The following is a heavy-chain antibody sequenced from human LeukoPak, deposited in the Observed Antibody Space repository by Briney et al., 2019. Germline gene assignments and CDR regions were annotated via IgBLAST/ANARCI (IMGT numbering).Heavy chain of an antibody. V-gene: IGHV4-59*11. CDR1: GGSISSHY. CDR3: ARSAYFGSAFDY. J-gene: IGHJ4*02. Sequence: SETLSLTCTVSGGSISSHYWSWIRQPPGKGLEWIGYIHYIGTTNYNPSLKSRVTISVDTSKNQFSLKLISVTAADTAVYYCARSAYFGSAFDYWGQGNLVTVPS. CDR2: IHYIGTT. D-gene: IGHD3-10*01.